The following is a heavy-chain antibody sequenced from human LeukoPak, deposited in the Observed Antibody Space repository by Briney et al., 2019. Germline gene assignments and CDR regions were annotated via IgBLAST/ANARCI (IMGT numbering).Heavy chain of an antibody. Sequence: GASVKVSCKASGYTFTGYYIHWVRQAPGEGLEWMGWINPDSGGTNYAQKFQGRVTMTRDTSISTGYIELSRLRSDDTAVYYCARCPKQVGFAYWHFDLGGRGTLVTVSS. CDR2: INPDSGGT. D-gene: IGHD1-26*01. CDR1: GYTFTGYY. V-gene: IGHV1-2*02. J-gene: IGHJ2*01. CDR3: ARCPKQVGFAYWHFDL.